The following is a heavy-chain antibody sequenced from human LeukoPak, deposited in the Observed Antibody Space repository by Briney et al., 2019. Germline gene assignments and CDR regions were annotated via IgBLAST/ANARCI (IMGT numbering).Heavy chain of an antibody. CDR2: IYYSGST. V-gene: IGHV4-39*02. D-gene: IGHD3-22*01. Sequence: PSETPSLTCTVSGGSISSSSYYWGWIRQPPGKGLEWIGSIYYSGSTYYNPSLKSRVTISVDTSKNQFSLKLSSVTAADTAVYYCARDGGHYDSSGYQDYWGQGTLVTVSS. J-gene: IGHJ4*02. CDR1: GGSISSSSYY. CDR3: ARDGGHYDSSGYQDY.